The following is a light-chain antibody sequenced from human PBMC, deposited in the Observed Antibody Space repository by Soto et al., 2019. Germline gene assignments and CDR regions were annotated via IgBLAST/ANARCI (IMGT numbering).Light chain of an antibody. CDR2: RNN. V-gene: IGLV1-47*01. Sequence: QSVLTQPPSASGTPGQRVTISCSGSSSNIGSNYVYWYQQLPGTAPKLLIYRNNQRPSGVPDRCSGSKSGTSASLAISGLRSEYEADYYCAAWDDSLSGQVFGGGTKRTVL. CDR1: SSNIGSNY. J-gene: IGLJ2*01. CDR3: AAWDDSLSGQV.